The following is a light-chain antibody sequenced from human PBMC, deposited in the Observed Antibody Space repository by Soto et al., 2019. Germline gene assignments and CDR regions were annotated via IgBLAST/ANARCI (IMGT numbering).Light chain of an antibody. V-gene: IGLV2-14*01. Sequence: QSALTQPPSVSGSPGQSITISCTGTNSDVGGYNLVSWYQQQPGKAPKLIIYEVRNRPSGVSDRFSGSKYGNTASLTISGLQAEDEADYYCGSQTTSSTSVFGTGTKVTVL. CDR3: GSQTTSSTSV. CDR2: EVR. J-gene: IGLJ1*01. CDR1: NSDVGGYNL.